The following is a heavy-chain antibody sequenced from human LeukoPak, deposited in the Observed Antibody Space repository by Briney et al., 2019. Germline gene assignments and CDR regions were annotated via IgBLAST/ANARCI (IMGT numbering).Heavy chain of an antibody. CDR1: GGSISSYY. CDR2: IYYSGST. J-gene: IGHJ5*02. V-gene: IGHV4-59*01. Sequence: PSETLSLTCTVSGGSISSYYWSWIRQPPGKGLEWIGYIYYSGSTNYNPSLKSRVTISVDTSRNQFSLKLSSVTAADTAVYYCAREGRYHYDSSGYPWFDPWGQGTLVTVSS. CDR3: AREGRYHYDSSGYPWFDP. D-gene: IGHD3-22*01.